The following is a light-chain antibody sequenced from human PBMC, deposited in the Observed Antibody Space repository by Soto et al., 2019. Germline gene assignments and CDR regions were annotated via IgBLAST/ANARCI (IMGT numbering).Light chain of an antibody. Sequence: QSVLTQPASVSGSPGQSITISCTGTSSDVGGYNYVSWYQQHPGKAPKLMIYEVSNRPSGVSHRFSGSKSGNTASLTISGLQAEDEADYYCSSYTSSGIDYVFGTGTKLTVL. V-gene: IGLV2-14*01. J-gene: IGLJ1*01. CDR3: SSYTSSGIDYV. CDR1: SSDVGGYNY. CDR2: EVS.